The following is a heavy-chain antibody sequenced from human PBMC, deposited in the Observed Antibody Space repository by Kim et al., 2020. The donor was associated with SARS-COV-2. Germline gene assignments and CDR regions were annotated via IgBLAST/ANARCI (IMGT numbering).Heavy chain of an antibody. CDR2: INSDGSNI. Sequence: GGSLRLSCAASGFTFSNYWMYWVRQAPGKGLVWVSRINSDGSNIAYANSVKGRFTISRDNAKNTLDLQMNSLRAEDTAVYYCFVLRDLGYWGRGSLVTVSS. V-gene: IGHV3-74*03. CDR1: GFTFSNYW. J-gene: IGHJ4*02. CDR3: FVLRDLGY. D-gene: IGHD3-16*02.